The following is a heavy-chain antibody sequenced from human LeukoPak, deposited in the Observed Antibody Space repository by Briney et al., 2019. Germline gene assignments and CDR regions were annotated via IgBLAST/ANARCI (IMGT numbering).Heavy chain of an antibody. CDR3: ARCYSGYDYGPDY. CDR1: GYIISSYY. J-gene: IGHJ4*02. Sequence: ASVKVSCKASGYIISSYYIHWVRQAPGQGLEWMGIISPSGGGTSYAQRFQGRVSVARDTSTNTVYMELSGLRSVDTAIYYCARCYSGYDYGPDYWGQGTLVTVSS. D-gene: IGHD5-12*01. CDR2: ISPSGGGT. V-gene: IGHV1-46*01.